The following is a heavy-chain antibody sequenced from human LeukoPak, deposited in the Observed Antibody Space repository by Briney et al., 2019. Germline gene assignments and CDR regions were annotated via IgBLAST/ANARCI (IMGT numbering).Heavy chain of an antibody. V-gene: IGHV6-1*01. D-gene: IGHD3-10*01. J-gene: IGHJ4*02. CDR3: ARGAGRFGELSY. CDR2: TYYRSKWYN. CDR1: GDSVFSNSAA. Sequence: SQTLSLTCALSGDSVFSNSAAWHWIRQSPSRGLEWLGRTYYRSKWYNDYAVSVKSRITINPDTSKNQFSLQLNSVTPEDTAMYYCARGAGRFGELSYWGQGTLVTVSS.